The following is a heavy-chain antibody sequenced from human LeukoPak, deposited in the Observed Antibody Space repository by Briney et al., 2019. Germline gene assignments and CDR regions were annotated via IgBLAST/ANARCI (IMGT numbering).Heavy chain of an antibody. D-gene: IGHD6-25*01. Sequence: KPSETLSLTCTVSGGSISSYYWSWIRQPAGKGLEWIGRIYTSGTTNYNPSLKSRVTMSVDTSKNQISLRLSSVTAADTGIYYCARDVAARQGFDYWGQGTLVTVSS. V-gene: IGHV4-4*07. CDR2: IYTSGTT. CDR3: ARDVAARQGFDY. CDR1: GGSISSYY. J-gene: IGHJ4*02.